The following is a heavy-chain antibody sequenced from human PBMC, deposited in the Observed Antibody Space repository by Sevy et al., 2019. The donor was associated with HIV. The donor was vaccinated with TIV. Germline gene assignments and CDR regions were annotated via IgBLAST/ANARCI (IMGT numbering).Heavy chain of an antibody. Sequence: SETLSLTCTVSGGTISSYYWSWIRQPPGKGLEWIGYIYHSGSTNYNPSLKSRITISVDTSKNQFSLKLSSVTAADTAVYYCARGTPTTGGRGYYYGMDVWGQGTTVTVSS. CDR3: ARGTPTTGGRGYYYGMDV. V-gene: IGHV4-59*01. J-gene: IGHJ6*02. CDR2: IYHSGST. D-gene: IGHD4-4*01. CDR1: GGTISSYY.